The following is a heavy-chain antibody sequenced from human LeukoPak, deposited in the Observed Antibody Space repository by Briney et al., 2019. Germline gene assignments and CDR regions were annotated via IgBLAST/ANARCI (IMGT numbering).Heavy chain of an antibody. CDR1: GGSISSYY. CDR2: IYYSGST. V-gene: IGHV4-59*06. Sequence: SETLSLTCTVSGGSISSYYWSWIRQPPGKGLEWIGYIYYSGSTYYNPSLKSRVTISVDTSKNQFSLKLSSVTAADTAVYYCARDRYQLERRVSYGMDVWGQGTTVTVSS. J-gene: IGHJ6*02. CDR3: ARDRYQLERRVSYGMDV. D-gene: IGHD1-1*01.